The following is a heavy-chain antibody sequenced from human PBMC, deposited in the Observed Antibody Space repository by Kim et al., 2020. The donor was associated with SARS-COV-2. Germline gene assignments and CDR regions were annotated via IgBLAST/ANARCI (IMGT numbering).Heavy chain of an antibody. V-gene: IGHV3-23*01. CDR2: INVIGDTT. D-gene: IGHD5-18*01. CDR3: AKDRLTYTLRGAFDF. Sequence: GGSLRLSCTTSGFIFNTYAMNWVRQAPGRGLEWVSVINVIGDTTVYADSMKGRFTVSRDNSKNTLYLQMSNLRAEDSAVYYCAKDRLTYTLRGAFDFWG. J-gene: IGHJ3*01. CDR1: GFIFNTYA.